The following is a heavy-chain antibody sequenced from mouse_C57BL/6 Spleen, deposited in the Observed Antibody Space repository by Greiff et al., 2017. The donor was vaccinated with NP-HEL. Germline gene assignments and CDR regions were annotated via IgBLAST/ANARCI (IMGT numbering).Heavy chain of an antibody. J-gene: IGHJ4*01. CDR1: GFTFSDYG. CDR3: ARSFYYGSPYYAMDY. CDR2: ISSGSSTI. D-gene: IGHD1-1*01. Sequence: EVQLVESGGGLVKPGGSLQLSCAASGFTFSDYGMHWVRQAPEKGLEWVAYISSGSSTIYYADTVKGRFTISRDNAKNTLFLQMTSLRSEETAMYYCARSFYYGSPYYAMDYWGQGTSVTVSS. V-gene: IGHV5-17*01.